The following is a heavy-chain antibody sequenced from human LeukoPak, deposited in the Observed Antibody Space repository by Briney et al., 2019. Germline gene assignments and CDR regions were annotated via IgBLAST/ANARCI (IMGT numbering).Heavy chain of an antibody. CDR3: ARDLGFGELLSDYYYYYGMDV. CDR2: ISSSGSTI. CDR1: GFTVSSYE. D-gene: IGHD3-10*01. J-gene: IGHJ6*04. Sequence: GGSLRLSWAASGFTVSSYEMNWVRQAPGKGLEWVSYISSSGSTIYYADSVKGRFTISRDNAQTSLHLQMNSLRAEDTAVYYCARDLGFGELLSDYYYYYGMDVWGKGTTVTVSS. V-gene: IGHV3-48*03.